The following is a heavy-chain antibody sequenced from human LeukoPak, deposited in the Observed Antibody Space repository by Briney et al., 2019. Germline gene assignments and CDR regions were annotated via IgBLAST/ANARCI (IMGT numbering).Heavy chain of an antibody. Sequence: PSETLSLTCIASGGSISSAAYYWSWIRQPAGKGLEWIGRIYTSGSIDYNPSLKSRLTISVDTSNNQFSLTLSSVTAADTAVYYCAREREGPYGYLDYWGQGTLVTVSS. J-gene: IGHJ4*02. CDR2: IYTSGSI. CDR1: GGSISSAAYY. D-gene: IGHD4-17*01. CDR3: AREREGPYGYLDY. V-gene: IGHV4-61*02.